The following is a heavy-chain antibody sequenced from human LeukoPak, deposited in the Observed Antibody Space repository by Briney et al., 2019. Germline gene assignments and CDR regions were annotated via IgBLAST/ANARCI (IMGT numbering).Heavy chain of an antibody. CDR3: ARDSELALFDY. D-gene: IGHD5-24*01. J-gene: IGHJ4*02. Sequence: GGSLRLSCAASGLTFSSYWMSWVRQAPGKGLEWVANIKQDGSEKYYVDSVKGRFTISRDNAKNSLYLQMNSLRAEDTAVYYCARDSELALFDYWGQGTLVTVSS. CDR2: IKQDGSEK. CDR1: GLTFSSYW. V-gene: IGHV3-7*01.